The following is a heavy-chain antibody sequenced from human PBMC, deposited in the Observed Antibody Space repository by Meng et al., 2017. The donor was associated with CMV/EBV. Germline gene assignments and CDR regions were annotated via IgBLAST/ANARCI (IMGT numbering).Heavy chain of an antibody. CDR1: GGTFSSYA. CDR3: ARDLRVPARPLYYYYGMDV. CDR2: IIPILGIA. J-gene: IGHJ6*02. V-gene: IGHV1-69*10. D-gene: IGHD2-2*01. Sequence: SVKVSCKASGGTFSSYAISWVRQAPGQGLEWMGGIIPILGIANYAQKFQGRVTITADKSTSTAYMELSSLRSEDTAVYYCARDLRVPARPLYYYYGMDVWGQGTTVPSP.